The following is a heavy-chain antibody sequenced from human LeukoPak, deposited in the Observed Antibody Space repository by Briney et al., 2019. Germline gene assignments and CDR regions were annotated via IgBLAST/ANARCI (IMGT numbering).Heavy chain of an antibody. Sequence: QPGRSLRLSCAASGFTFSSYVMHWVRQAPGKGLEWVTIIWFDGNNKYYADSVKGRFTISGDNSKNTLYLQMNSLRAEDTAVYYCASARPTSSWTAFDIWGQGTMVTVSS. CDR1: GFTFSSYV. J-gene: IGHJ3*02. CDR3: ASARPTSSWTAFDI. V-gene: IGHV3-33*01. D-gene: IGHD6-13*01. CDR2: IWFDGNNK.